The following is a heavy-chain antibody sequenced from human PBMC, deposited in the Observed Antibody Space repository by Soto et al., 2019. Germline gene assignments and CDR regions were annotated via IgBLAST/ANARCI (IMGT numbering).Heavy chain of an antibody. CDR2: TYRGSESYN. Sequence: QVQPQQSGPGILKASQTLSVTCAISGDSVSNNAVAWNWIRQSPSGGLEWLGRTYRGSESYNDYSISLKSRVTINSDPSKNQFSLQLTSVTSEDTAVYYCARGKNAAFDYWGQGTVVTVSS. CDR3: ARGKNAAFDY. J-gene: IGHJ4*02. CDR1: GDSVSNNAVA. V-gene: IGHV6-1*01.